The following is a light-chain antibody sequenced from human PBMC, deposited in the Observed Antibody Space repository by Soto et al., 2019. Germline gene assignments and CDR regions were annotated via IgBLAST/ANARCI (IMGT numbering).Light chain of an antibody. CDR3: LQGSHWPPT. CDR2: RVS. CDR1: QSLVYRDGNTY. J-gene: IGKJ1*01. V-gene: IGKV2-30*01. Sequence: EVVMTQSPLSLPVTLGQPASISCRSSQSLVYRDGNTYLNWFQQRPGQSPRRLIYRVSNRDSGFPDRFSGSGSGADLTLRVRRVEAADVGVYYCLQGSHWPPTFGQGTKVEIQ.